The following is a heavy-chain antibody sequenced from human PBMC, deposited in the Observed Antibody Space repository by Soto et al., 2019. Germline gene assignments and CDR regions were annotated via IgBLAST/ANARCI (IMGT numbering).Heavy chain of an antibody. CDR2: ISPDGSDT. V-gene: IGHV3-74*01. Sequence: EVPLVESGGGLVQPGGSLRLSCEASGFTLSGYWMHWVRQVPGKGLVWVSRISPDGSDTTHADSVKGRFTVSRDNAKNTLYLQMNSLRPEDTAVYYCVRPRYDGSGTPFDYWGQGTLATVSS. D-gene: IGHD3-22*01. CDR3: VRPRYDGSGTPFDY. J-gene: IGHJ4*02. CDR1: GFTLSGYW.